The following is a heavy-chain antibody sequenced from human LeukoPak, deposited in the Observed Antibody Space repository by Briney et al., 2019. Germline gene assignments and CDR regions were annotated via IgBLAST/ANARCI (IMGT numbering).Heavy chain of an antibody. CDR1: GFTFSNYG. V-gene: IGHV3-30*02. CDR3: AKVQTTYSSYGGFYYYALDV. J-gene: IGHJ6*02. D-gene: IGHD3-22*01. Sequence: GGSLRLSCAASGFTFSNYGIHWVRQAPGKGLEWVAVVSYDGSNKYYADSVKGRFTISRVKSENTLYLQMSSLRIEDTAVYYCAKVQTTYSSYGGFYYYALDVWGQGTTVTVSS. CDR2: VSYDGSNK.